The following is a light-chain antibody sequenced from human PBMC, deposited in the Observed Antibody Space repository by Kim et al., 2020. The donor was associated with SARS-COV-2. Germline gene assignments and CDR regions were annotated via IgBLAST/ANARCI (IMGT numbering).Light chain of an antibody. CDR1: QSVSGD. Sequence: EIVMTQSPATLSVSPGERATLSCRASQSVSGDLAWYQQKPGQAPRLLIYRVSTRATGIPARFSGSGFGTEFSLSISSLQSEDFAVYYCQQYDNRPPWTFGRGTKVEIK. J-gene: IGKJ1*01. CDR2: RVS. CDR3: QQYDNRPPWT. V-gene: IGKV3-15*01.